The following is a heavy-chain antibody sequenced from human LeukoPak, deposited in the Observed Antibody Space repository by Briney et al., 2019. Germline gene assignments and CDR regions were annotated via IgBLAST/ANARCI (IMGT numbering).Heavy chain of an antibody. CDR2: FDPEDGET. CDR3: ATSDPLARSGTGSNYFDY. D-gene: IGHD3-10*01. J-gene: IGHJ4*02. V-gene: IGHV1-24*01. CDR1: GYTLTELS. Sequence: APVKVSCKVSGYTLTELSMHWVRQAPGKGLEWMGGFDPEDGETIYAQKFQGRVTMTEDTSTDTAYMELSSLRSEDTAVYYCATSDPLARSGTGSNYFDYWGQGTLVTVSS.